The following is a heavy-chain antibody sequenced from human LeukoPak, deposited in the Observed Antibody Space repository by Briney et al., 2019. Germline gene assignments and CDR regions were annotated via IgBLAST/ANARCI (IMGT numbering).Heavy chain of an antibody. D-gene: IGHD1-14*01. CDR3: ASGVLNRRPSIEANWCDP. J-gene: IGHJ5*02. CDR2: INHSGST. CDR1: GGSFLAYY. V-gene: IGHV4-34*01. Sequence: SETLSLTCAVYGGSFLAYYWSWIRQPPGKGLEWIGEINHSGSTNYNPSLKSRVTISVDTSKNQFSLKLSSVTAADTAVYYCASGVLNRRPSIEANWCDPWGQGTLVTVSS.